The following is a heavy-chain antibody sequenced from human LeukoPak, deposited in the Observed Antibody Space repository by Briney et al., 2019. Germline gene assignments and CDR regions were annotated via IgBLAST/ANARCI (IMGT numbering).Heavy chain of an antibody. J-gene: IGHJ4*02. V-gene: IGHV4-34*01. D-gene: IGHD3-10*01. CDR2: INHSGST. CDR3: ARGKRTYYYGSGSYYNGGYFDY. Sequence: KPSETLSLTCAVYGGSFSGYYWSWIRQPPGKGLEWIGEINHSGSTNYNPSLKSRVTISVDTSKNQFSLKLSSVTAADTAVYYCARGKRTYYYGSGSYYNGGYFDYWGQGTLVTVSS. CDR1: GGSFSGYY.